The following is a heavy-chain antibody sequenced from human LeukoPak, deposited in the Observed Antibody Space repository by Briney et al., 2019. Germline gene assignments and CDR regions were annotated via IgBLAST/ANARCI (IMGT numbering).Heavy chain of an antibody. CDR2: ISAYNGNT. CDR3: ARGTSWYKGVGYYYYYMDV. CDR1: GYTFTSYG. Sequence: ASVKVSCKASGYTFTSYGNSWVRQAPGQGLEWMGWISAYNGNTNYAQKLQGRVTMTTDTSTSTAYMELRSLRSDDTAVYYCARGTSWYKGVGYYYYYMDVWGKGTTVTVSS. J-gene: IGHJ6*03. D-gene: IGHD2-2*02. V-gene: IGHV1-18*01.